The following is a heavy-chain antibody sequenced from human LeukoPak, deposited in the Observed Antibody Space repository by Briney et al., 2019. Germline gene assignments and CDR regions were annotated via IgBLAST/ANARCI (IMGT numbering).Heavy chain of an antibody. CDR2: IYPGDSDT. D-gene: IGHD5-24*01. J-gene: IGHJ4*02. Sequence: GESLNISCKASGYTFTNYWIAWVRQMPGKGLEWMGIIYPGDSDTRYSPSFQGQVTISADKSISTAYLQWSSLKASDTAMYYCARHRDGYADYWGQGTLVTVSS. CDR1: GYTFTNYW. V-gene: IGHV5-51*01. CDR3: ARHRDGYADY.